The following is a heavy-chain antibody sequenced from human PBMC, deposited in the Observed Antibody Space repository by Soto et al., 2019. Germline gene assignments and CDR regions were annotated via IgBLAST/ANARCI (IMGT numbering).Heavy chain of an antibody. CDR2: ISGYNGNT. V-gene: IGHV1-18*01. Sequence: QVQLVQSGAEVRRPGASVKVSCKASGYSFRADGISWVRQAPGQGLEWMGWISGYNGNTKYAQTFQGRVTMTTDTSTSTAYMELRSLTSDDTAVYYCARDEGQTVVDVWCQGTLVTVSS. CDR1: GYSFRADG. CDR3: ARDEGQTVVDV. J-gene: IGHJ5*02.